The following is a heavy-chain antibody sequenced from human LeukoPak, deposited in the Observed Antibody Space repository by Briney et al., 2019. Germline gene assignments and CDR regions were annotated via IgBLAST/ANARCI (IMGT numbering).Heavy chain of an antibody. D-gene: IGHD1-1*01. V-gene: IGHV4-59*01. CDR3: ARARYNWNGNWFDP. Sequence: SETLSLTCTVSGASISDYYWTWIRQPPGKGLEWIGYIYYTGSTNYNPSLKSRVVISLDKSNNQFSLKLNSVTAADTAVYYCARARYNWNGNWFDPWGQGTLVTVSS. J-gene: IGHJ5*02. CDR1: GASISDYY. CDR2: IYYTGST.